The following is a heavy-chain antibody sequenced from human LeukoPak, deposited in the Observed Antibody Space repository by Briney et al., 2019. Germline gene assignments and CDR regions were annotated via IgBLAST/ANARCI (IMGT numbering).Heavy chain of an antibody. CDR1: GFTFSSHW. D-gene: IGHD3-9*01. CDR3: AKALKGYLTGLDY. Sequence: SGGSLRLSCAASGFTFSSHWMSWVRQAPGKGLEWVANINQDGTEQYYVDSVKGRFTISRDNAKNSLYLQMNSLRAEDTAVYYCAKALKGYLTGLDYWGQGTLVTVSS. J-gene: IGHJ4*02. V-gene: IGHV3-7*01. CDR2: INQDGTEQ.